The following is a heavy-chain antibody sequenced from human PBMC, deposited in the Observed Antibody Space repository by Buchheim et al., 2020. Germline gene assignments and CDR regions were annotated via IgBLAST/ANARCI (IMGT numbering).Heavy chain of an antibody. J-gene: IGHJ6*02. Sequence: EVQMVDSGGGLVQPGGSLRLSCAASGFNFGAYAMNWFRQAPGKGLEWLSHIRCDSTAMYYPDSVKGRFTISRDDAKNSLYLQMDSLRDDDTAVYFCATWAFYHGVDVWGQGT. D-gene: IGHD7-27*01. CDR3: ATWAFYHGVDV. CDR1: GFNFGAYA. CDR2: IRCDSTAM. V-gene: IGHV3-48*02.